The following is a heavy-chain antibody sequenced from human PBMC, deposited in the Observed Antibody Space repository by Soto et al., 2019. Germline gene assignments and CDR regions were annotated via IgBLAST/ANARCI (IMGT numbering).Heavy chain of an antibody. CDR2: IKSQGDGGTR. J-gene: IGHJ6*02. Sequence: GGSLRLSCAASGFSFRNAWMSWVRQAPGEGLELVGHIKSQGDGGTRDYAAPVKGRFTISRDDSKNTLFLQMNSLKNEDTAVYFCTTDLQAYCDGTTCYAGNYYYDDMDVWGQGTTVTVSS. CDR3: TTDLQAYCDGTTCYAGNYYYDDMDV. V-gene: IGHV3-15*01. D-gene: IGHD2-2*01. CDR1: GFSFRNAW.